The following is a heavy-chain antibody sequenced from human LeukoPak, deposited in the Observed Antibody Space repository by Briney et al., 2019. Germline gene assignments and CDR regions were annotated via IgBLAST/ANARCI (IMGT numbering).Heavy chain of an antibody. Sequence: PSETLSLTCTVSGGSISSYYWSWIRQPPGKGLEWIGYIYYSGSTNYNPSLKSRVTISVDTSKNQFSLKLSSVTAADTAVYYCARVRGEQWLEIIDYWSQGTLVTVSS. CDR2: IYYSGST. CDR3: ARVRGEQWLEIIDY. J-gene: IGHJ4*02. V-gene: IGHV4-59*01. D-gene: IGHD6-19*01. CDR1: GGSISSYY.